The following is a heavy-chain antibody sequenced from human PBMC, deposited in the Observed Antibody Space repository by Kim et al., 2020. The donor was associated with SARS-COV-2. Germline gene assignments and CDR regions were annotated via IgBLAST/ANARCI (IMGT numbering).Heavy chain of an antibody. Sequence: SETLSLTCTVSGGSISSSSYYWGWIRQPPGKGLEWIGSIYYSGSTYYNPSLKSRVTISVDTSKNQFSLKLSSVTAADTAVYYCAREGVYGSGSYYMDVWGQGTTVTVSS. J-gene: IGHJ6*02. CDR2: IYYSGST. V-gene: IGHV4-39*02. D-gene: IGHD3-10*01. CDR1: GGSISSSSYY. CDR3: AREGVYGSGSYYMDV.